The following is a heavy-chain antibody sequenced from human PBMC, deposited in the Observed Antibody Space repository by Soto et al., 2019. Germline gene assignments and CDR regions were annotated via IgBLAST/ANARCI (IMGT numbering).Heavy chain of an antibody. CDR2: IYWDDDK. CDR3: AHRYCISTSCLFDP. J-gene: IGHJ5*02. Sequence: QITLKESGTTLVKPTQTLTLTCTFSGFSLSTSGVGVGWIRQPPGKALEWLALIYWDDDKRYSPSLKSRLTITKDTSKNQVVLTMTNMDPVDTATYYYAHRYCISTSCLFDPWGQGTMVTVSS. V-gene: IGHV2-5*02. D-gene: IGHD2-2*01. CDR1: GFSLSTSGVG.